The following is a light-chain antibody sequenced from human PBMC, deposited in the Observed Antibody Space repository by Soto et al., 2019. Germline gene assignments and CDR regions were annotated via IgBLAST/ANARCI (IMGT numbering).Light chain of an antibody. CDR3: QQYDERPPNRS. J-gene: IGKJ4*01. Sequence: EIVMTQSPATLSVSPGERATLSCRASQSVSTNLAWYQQKPGQAPRLLIYAASVRATGIPARFSGSGSGTEFTLTISSLQSEDFAVYYCQQYDERPPNRSFGGGTKVEIK. CDR2: AAS. V-gene: IGKV3-15*01. CDR1: QSVSTN.